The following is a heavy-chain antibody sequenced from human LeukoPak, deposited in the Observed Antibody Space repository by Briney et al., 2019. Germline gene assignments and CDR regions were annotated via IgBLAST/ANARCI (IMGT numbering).Heavy chain of an antibody. Sequence: SETLSLTCGVSAYSISSAYYWGWIRQPPGKGLEWIGSIYHSVNTYYNPSLKSRVTISVDTPKNQFSLKLSSVTAADTAVYYCARGAISDAFDIWGQGSMVTVSS. CDR3: ARGAISDAFDI. CDR1: AYSISSAYY. CDR2: IYHSVNT. D-gene: IGHD1-26*01. V-gene: IGHV4-38-2*01. J-gene: IGHJ3*02.